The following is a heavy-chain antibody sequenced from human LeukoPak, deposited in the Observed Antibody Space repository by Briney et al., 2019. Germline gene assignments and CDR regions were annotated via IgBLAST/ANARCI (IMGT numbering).Heavy chain of an antibody. CDR3: AKAASRYGGSAPGAFDS. Sequence: GGSLRLSCAASGFTFSNYAMSWVRQAPGKGLEWVSAIRGGGTATFYADSVRGRFTISRDNSKNTLSLQMNSLRAEDTAVYYCAKAASRYGGSAPGAFDSWGQGTLVTVSS. V-gene: IGHV3-23*01. CDR2: IRGGGTAT. D-gene: IGHD5-12*01. J-gene: IGHJ4*02. CDR1: GFTFSNYA.